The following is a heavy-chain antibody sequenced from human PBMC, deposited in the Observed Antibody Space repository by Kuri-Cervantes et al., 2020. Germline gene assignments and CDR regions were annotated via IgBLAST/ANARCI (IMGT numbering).Heavy chain of an antibody. D-gene: IGHD1-14*01. Sequence: GSLRLSCAVSGYSISSGYYWGWIRQPPGKGLEWIGSIYHSGSTYYNPSLKSRVTISVDTSKDQFSLKLSSATAADTAVYYCARIKPPSNNDYWGQGTLVTVSS. J-gene: IGHJ4*02. V-gene: IGHV4-38-2*01. CDR3: ARIKPPSNNDY. CDR1: GYSISSGYY. CDR2: IYHSGST.